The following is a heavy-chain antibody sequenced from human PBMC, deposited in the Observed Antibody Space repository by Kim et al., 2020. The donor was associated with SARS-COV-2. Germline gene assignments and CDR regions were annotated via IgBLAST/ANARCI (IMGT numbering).Heavy chain of an antibody. V-gene: IGHV1-69*13. CDR1: GGTFSSYA. Sequence: SVKVSCKASGGTFSSYAISWVRQAPGQGLEWMGGIIPIFGTANYAQKFQGRVTITADESTSTAYMELSSLRSEDTAVYYCARGVNYYDSSGYDYWGQGTLVTVSS. CDR2: IIPIFGTA. D-gene: IGHD3-22*01. J-gene: IGHJ4*02. CDR3: ARGVNYYDSSGYDY.